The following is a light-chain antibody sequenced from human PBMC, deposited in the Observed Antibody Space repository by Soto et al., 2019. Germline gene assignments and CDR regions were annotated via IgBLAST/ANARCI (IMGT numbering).Light chain of an antibody. J-gene: IGKJ5*01. V-gene: IGKV3-20*01. Sequence: IVLTQSPGTLSLSPGERATLSCRASQSVPKSYLAWYQQRPGQAPRLLIDDASNRATGIPDRFSGSESGTDFTLTISRLEPEDFAVYYCHQYAWSPLTFGQGTRLEIK. CDR1: QSVPKSY. CDR3: HQYAWSPLT. CDR2: DAS.